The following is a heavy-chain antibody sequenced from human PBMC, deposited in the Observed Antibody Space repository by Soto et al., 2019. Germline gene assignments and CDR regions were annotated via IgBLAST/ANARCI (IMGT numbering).Heavy chain of an antibody. V-gene: IGHV4-39*01. D-gene: IGHD2-2*01. CDR1: GGSISSATYY. CDR2: IYYSGDT. Sequence: QLEMQASGPGLVRPSETLSLTCIVSGGSISSATYYWGWIRQPPGKGLEWIGSIYYSGDTYYSPSLKSRVTISVDTSMNQFSLKLTSVSAADTAMYYCARQATTSWSYRGPGTLVTVSS. CDR3: ARQATTSWSY. J-gene: IGHJ4*02.